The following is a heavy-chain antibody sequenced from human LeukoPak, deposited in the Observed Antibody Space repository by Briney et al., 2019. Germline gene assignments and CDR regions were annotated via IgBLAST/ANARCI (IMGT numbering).Heavy chain of an antibody. CDR1: GFTFGDYA. V-gene: IGHV3-49*04. Sequence: PGRSLRLSCTASGFTFGDYAMSWVRQAPGKGLEWVGFIRSKAYGGTTEYAASVKGRFTISRDDSKSIAYLQMNSLKTEDTAVYYCTRVVGSSGYYATPYYDYWGQGTLVTVSS. CDR3: TRVVGSSGYYATPYYDY. CDR2: IRSKAYGGTT. J-gene: IGHJ4*02. D-gene: IGHD3-22*01.